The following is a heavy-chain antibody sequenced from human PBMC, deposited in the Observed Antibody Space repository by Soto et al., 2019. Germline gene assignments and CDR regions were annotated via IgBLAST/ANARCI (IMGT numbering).Heavy chain of an antibody. CDR2: IYYSGST. CDR1: GGSISSGGYY. D-gene: IGHD3-22*01. CDR3: ARDQLPYYYDSSGPRGAFDI. Sequence: KASETLSLTCTVSGGSISSGGYYWSWIRQHPGKGLEWIGYIYYSGSTYYNPSLKSRVTIAVDTSKNQFSLKLGSVTAADTAVYYCARDQLPYYYDSSGPRGAFDIWGQGTMVTVSS. J-gene: IGHJ3*02. V-gene: IGHV4-31*03.